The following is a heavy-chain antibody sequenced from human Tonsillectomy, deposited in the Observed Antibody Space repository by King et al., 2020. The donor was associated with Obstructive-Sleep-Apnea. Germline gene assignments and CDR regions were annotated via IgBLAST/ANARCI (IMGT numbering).Heavy chain of an antibody. V-gene: IGHV3-48*04. CDR2: INSSSSTI. CDR3: SGDHRFTMVRGVIIPDAFDI. D-gene: IGHD3-10*01. CDR1: GFTFSSYS. Sequence: VQLVESGGGLVQPGGSLRLSCAASGFTFSSYSMNWVRQAPGKGLEWVSYINSSSSTIYYADSVKGRFTISRDNTKNSLYLQMNSLRAEDTAGYYCSGDHRFTMVRGVIIPDAFDILGQGTMVTVSS. J-gene: IGHJ3*02.